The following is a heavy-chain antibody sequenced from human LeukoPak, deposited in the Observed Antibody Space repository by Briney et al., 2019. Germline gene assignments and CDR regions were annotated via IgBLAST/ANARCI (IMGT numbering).Heavy chain of an antibody. V-gene: IGHV3-23*01. CDR3: ATTLHSGYYDLY. D-gene: IGHD3-22*01. CDR2: VGGSGAGT. Sequence: PGGSLRLPCAASGFTFSSSAMSWVRQAPGKGLEWVSGVGGSGAGTYYAVSVKGRFTISRDNSKNTLYLQMNSLRAEDTAVYYCATTLHSGYYDLYWGQGTLVTVSS. J-gene: IGHJ4*02. CDR1: GFTFSSSA.